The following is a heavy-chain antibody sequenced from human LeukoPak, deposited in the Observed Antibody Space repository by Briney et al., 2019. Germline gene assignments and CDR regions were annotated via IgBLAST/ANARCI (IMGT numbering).Heavy chain of an antibody. CDR2: IFYSGST. CDR1: GGSISDYY. CDR3: ARATSAATTWSF. V-gene: IGHV4-59*01. J-gene: IGHJ4*02. D-gene: IGHD4-11*01. Sequence: SETLSLTCTVSGGSISDYYWSWIRQPPGKGLEWIGYIFYSGSTNYNPSLKSRVTISVDASRNRFSLTLNSVTAADTAVYYCARATSAATTWSFWGQGTLVTVSS.